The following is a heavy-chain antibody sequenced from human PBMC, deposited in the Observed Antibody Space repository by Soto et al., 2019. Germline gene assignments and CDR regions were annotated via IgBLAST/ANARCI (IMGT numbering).Heavy chain of an antibody. J-gene: IGHJ6*02. CDR3: ARVSTAMVLYYYYGMDV. V-gene: IGHV4-61*01. Sequence: SETLSLTCTVSGGSVSSGSYYWSWIRQPPGKGLEWIGYIYYSGSTNYNPSLKSRVTISVDTSKNQFSLKLSSVTAADTAVYYCARVSTAMVLYYYYGMDVWGQGTTVTVPS. CDR2: IYYSGST. CDR1: GGSVSSGSYY. D-gene: IGHD5-18*01.